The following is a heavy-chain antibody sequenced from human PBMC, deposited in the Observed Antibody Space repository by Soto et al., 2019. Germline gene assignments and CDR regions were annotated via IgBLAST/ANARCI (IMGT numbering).Heavy chain of an antibody. V-gene: IGHV3-74*01. CDR2: IDHDGPT. CDR1: GFIFSNYW. J-gene: IGHJ4*02. Sequence: EVQLVESGGGLVQPGGSLRLSCAGSGFIFSNYWMHWVRQAPGKGLEWVSRIDHDGPTDYADSVRGRFTVSRDNAESTLYLQMNSLRPEDTAVYYCVRDSHGDYWGQGNRVTVSS. CDR3: VRDSHGDY.